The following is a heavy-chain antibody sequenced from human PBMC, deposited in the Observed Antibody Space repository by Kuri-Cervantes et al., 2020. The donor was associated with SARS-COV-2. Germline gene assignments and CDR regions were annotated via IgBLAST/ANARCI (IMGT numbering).Heavy chain of an antibody. CDR3: VRHPPIAVADYYFDY. CDR2: LYYSGST. Sequence: SETLSLTCTVSGGSITTYSYYWGWILEPPGKGREWIRSLYYSGSTYYNPSPKSRVTISIDTSQNQFSLRLSSVTAAVTAVYYCVRHPPIAVADYYFDYWGQGALVTVSS. CDR1: GGSITTYSYY. J-gene: IGHJ4*02. V-gene: IGHV4-39*01. D-gene: IGHD6-19*01.